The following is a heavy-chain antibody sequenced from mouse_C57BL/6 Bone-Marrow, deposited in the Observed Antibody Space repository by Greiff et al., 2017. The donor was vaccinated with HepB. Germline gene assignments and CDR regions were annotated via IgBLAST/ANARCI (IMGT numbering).Heavy chain of an antibody. CDR1: DSEVFPIAY. J-gene: IGHJ3*01. CDR2: ILPSIGRT. CDR3: ARDYYGSSYEAWFAY. V-gene: IGHV15-2*01. Sequence: VKLKQSGSELRSPGSSVKLSCKDFDSEVFPIAYMSWVRQKPGHGFEWIGGILPSIGRTIYGEKFEDKATLDADTLSNTAYLELNSLTSEDSAIYYCARDYYGSSYEAWFAYWGQGTLVTVSA. D-gene: IGHD1-1*01.